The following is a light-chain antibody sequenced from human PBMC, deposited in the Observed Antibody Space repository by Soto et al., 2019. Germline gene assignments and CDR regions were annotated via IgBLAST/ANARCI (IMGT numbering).Light chain of an antibody. V-gene: IGLV2-14*01. Sequence: QSALTQPASVSGSPGQSITISCTGTISDFVIYNYVSWYQQHPGKAPKLMLYGVSNRPSGVSNRFSGFKSGNTASLTISGLQAEDEADYYCSSHTTSSALQVFGTGTKVTVL. CDR1: ISDFVIYNY. CDR2: GVS. CDR3: SSHTTSSALQV. J-gene: IGLJ1*01.